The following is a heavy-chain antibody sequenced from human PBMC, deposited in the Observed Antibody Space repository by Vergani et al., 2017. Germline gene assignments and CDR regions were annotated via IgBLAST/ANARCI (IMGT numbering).Heavy chain of an antibody. D-gene: IGHD2-2*02. V-gene: IGHV3-7*01. CDR1: GFTFSSYW. CDR3: ARGRRLGYCSSTSCYTGIWAFDI. CDR2: IKQDGSEK. J-gene: IGHJ3*02. Sequence: EVQLVESGGGLVQPGGSLRLSCAASGFTFSSYWMSWVRQAPGKGLEWVANIKQDGSEKYYVDSVKGRFTISRDNAKNSLYLQMNRLRAEDTAVYYCARGRRLGYCSSTSCYTGIWAFDIWGQGTMVTVSS.